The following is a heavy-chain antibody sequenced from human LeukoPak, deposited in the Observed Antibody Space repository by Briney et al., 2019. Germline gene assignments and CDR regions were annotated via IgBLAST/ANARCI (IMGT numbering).Heavy chain of an antibody. Sequence: GGSLRLSCAASGFTFSDFYMSWVRQAPGKGLEWVANIKKDGSERSYVDSVRDRVTISRDNAKNSLYLQMNSLRAEDTAMYYCARGGWSGYFIYWGQGALVTVSS. J-gene: IGHJ4*02. CDR2: IKKDGSER. CDR3: ARGGWSGYFIY. V-gene: IGHV3-7*01. CDR1: GFTFSDFY. D-gene: IGHD1-1*01.